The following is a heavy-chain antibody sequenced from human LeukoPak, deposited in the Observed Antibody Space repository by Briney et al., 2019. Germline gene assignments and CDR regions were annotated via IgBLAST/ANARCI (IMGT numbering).Heavy chain of an antibody. CDR1: GFTFSSYS. Sequence: PGGSLRLSCAASGFTFSSYSMNWVRQAPGKGLEWVSGINWNGGSTGYADSVKGRFTISRDNAKNSLYLQMNSLRAEDTALYYCARGYYDFSSGRYGFDYWGQGTLVTVSS. V-gene: IGHV3-20*04. D-gene: IGHD3-3*01. CDR3: ARGYYDFSSGRYGFDY. J-gene: IGHJ4*02. CDR2: INWNGGST.